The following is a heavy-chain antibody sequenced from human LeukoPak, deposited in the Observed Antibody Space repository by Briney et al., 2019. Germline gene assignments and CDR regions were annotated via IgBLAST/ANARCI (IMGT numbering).Heavy chain of an antibody. D-gene: IGHD3-16*01. Sequence: TGGSLRLSCAASGFTFSSYAMSWVRQAPGKGLVWVSRINSDGSDTSYADSVKGRFTISRDNAKNSLYLQMSNLRAEDTAVYFCARGGGLDVWGQGATVTVSS. CDR1: GFTFSSYA. CDR2: INSDGSDT. V-gene: IGHV3-74*01. CDR3: ARGGGLDV. J-gene: IGHJ6*02.